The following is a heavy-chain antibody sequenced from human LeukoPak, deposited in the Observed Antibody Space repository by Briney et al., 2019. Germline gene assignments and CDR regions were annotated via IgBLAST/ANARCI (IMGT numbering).Heavy chain of an antibody. Sequence: GASVKVSCKASGYTFTGCYMHWVRQAPGQGLEGMGWINPNSGGTNYAQKFQGRVTITADESTSTAYMELSSLRSEDTAVYYCAREGRSGGLDYWGQGTLVTVSS. J-gene: IGHJ4*02. CDR1: GYTFTGCY. V-gene: IGHV1-2*02. CDR3: AREGRSGGLDY. D-gene: IGHD3-10*01. CDR2: INPNSGGT.